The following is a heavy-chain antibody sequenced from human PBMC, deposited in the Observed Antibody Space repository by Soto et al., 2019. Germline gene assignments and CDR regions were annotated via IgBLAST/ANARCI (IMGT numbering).Heavy chain of an antibody. D-gene: IGHD6-19*01. J-gene: IGHJ4*02. Sequence: GGSLRLSCAASGFTFSSYEMNWVRQAPGKGLEWVSYISSSGSTIYYADSVKGRFTISRDNAKNSLYLQMNSLRAEDTAVYYCARELQAVAGSTFDYWGQGTLVTVSS. V-gene: IGHV3-48*03. CDR1: GFTFSSYE. CDR3: ARELQAVAGSTFDY. CDR2: ISSSGSTI.